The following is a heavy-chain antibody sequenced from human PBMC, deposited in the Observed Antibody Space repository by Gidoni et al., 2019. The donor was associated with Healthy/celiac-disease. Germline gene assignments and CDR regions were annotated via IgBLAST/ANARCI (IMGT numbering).Heavy chain of an antibody. CDR3: TYGFELWAHDY. V-gene: IGHV3-15*01. CDR2: IKSKTDGGTT. CDR1: GFTFSNAW. J-gene: IGHJ4*02. D-gene: IGHD3-10*01. Sequence: EVQLVESGGGLVKPGGSLRLSCAASGFTFSNAWMSWVRQAPGKGLEWVGRIKSKTDGGTTDYAAPVKGRFTISRDDSKNTLYLQMNSLKTEDTAVYYCTYGFELWAHDYWGQGTLVTVSS.